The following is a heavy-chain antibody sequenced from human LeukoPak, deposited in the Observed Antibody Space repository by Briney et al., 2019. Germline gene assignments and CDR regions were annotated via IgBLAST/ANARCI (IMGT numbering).Heavy chain of an antibody. CDR1: GGSISSYY. CDR3: AREGTKGSGSYYDY. D-gene: IGHD3-10*01. V-gene: IGHV4-59*12. Sequence: SETLSLTCTVSGGSISSYYWSWIRQPPGKGLEWMGQIYYSGSTNYNPSLKSRVTISVDTSKNQFSLKLSSVTAADTAVYYCAREGTKGSGSYYDYWGQGTLVTVSS. CDR2: IYYSGST. J-gene: IGHJ4*02.